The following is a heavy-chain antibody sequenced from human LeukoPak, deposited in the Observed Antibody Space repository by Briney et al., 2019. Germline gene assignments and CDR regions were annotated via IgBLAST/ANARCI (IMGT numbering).Heavy chain of an antibody. V-gene: IGHV4-39*07. Sequence: PSETLSLTCTVSGGSISSSSYYWGWIRQPPGKGLEWIGSIYYSGSTYYNPSLKSRVTISVDTSKNQFSQKLSSVTAADTAVYYCARGDIVVVVAAKGSFDYWGQGTLVTGSS. CDR2: IYYSGST. D-gene: IGHD2-15*01. CDR1: GGSISSSSYY. CDR3: ARGDIVVVVAAKGSFDY. J-gene: IGHJ4*02.